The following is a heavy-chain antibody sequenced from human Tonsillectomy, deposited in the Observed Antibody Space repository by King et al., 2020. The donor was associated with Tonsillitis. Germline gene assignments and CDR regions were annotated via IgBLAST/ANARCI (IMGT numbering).Heavy chain of an antibody. CDR2: IYSGGSVT. Sequence: VQSGGSLRLSCAASGFTFSSYAMSWVRQAPGKGLEWVSVIYSGGSVTYYADSVKGRFTISRDNSQNTLYLKMNSLRAEDTAVYFCAKSYFGTWELDYWGQGTLVTVSS. V-gene: IGHV3-23*03. CDR3: AKSYFGTWELDY. D-gene: IGHD1-26*01. CDR1: GFTFSSYA. J-gene: IGHJ4*02.